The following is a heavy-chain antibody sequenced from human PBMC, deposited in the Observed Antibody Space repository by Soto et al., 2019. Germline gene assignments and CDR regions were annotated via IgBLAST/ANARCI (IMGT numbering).Heavy chain of an antibody. J-gene: IGHJ4*02. Sequence: QVQLQESGPGLVKPSETLSLTCTVSGGSISSYYWSWIRQPPGKGLEWIGYIYYSGSTNYNPSLKSRVTISVDTSKNQFSLKLSSVTAADTAVYYCARSPGVKGFFFDYWGQGTLVTVSS. CDR3: ARSPGVKGFFFDY. CDR2: IYYSGST. V-gene: IGHV4-59*08. CDR1: GGSISSYY. D-gene: IGHD3-10*01.